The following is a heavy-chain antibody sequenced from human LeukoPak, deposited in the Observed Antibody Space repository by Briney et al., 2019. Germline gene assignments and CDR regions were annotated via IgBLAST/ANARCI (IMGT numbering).Heavy chain of an antibody. Sequence: ASVKVSCKASGYTFTGYYMHWVRQAPGQGLEWMGWINPNSGGTNYAQKFQGRVTMTRDTSISTAYMELSRLRSDDTAVYYCARGSTMIVVVTHRGYYFDYWGQGTLVTVSS. V-gene: IGHV1-2*02. J-gene: IGHJ4*02. CDR3: ARGSTMIVVVTHRGYYFDY. CDR1: GYTFTGYY. D-gene: IGHD3-22*01. CDR2: INPNSGGT.